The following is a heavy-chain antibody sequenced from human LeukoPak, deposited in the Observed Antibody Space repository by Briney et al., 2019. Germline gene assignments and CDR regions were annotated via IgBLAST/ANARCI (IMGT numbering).Heavy chain of an antibody. Sequence: VASVKVSCKASGYTFTGYYMHWVRQAPGQGLEWMGWINPNSGGTNYAQKFQGRVTMTRDTSISTAYMELSRLRSDDTAVYYCTLGEHQTDYYYYMDVWGKGTTVTISS. D-gene: IGHD3-10*01. CDR2: INPNSGGT. J-gene: IGHJ6*03. V-gene: IGHV1-2*02. CDR1: GYTFTGYY. CDR3: TLGEHQTDYYYYMDV.